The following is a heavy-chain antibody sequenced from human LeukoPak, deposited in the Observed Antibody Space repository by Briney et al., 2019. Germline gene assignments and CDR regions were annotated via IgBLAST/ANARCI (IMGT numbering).Heavy chain of an antibody. D-gene: IGHD3-10*01. CDR3: SRKRAGVRGVLPFDS. Sequence: GGSLRLSRTASGFTFDDYAMNWVRQAPGKGLEWLGFIRSKAHGGTAEYAASVKGRFTISRDDSKSIAYLQMNSLKTEDTAMYYCSRKRAGVRGVLPFDSWGQGTLVIVSS. CDR1: GFTFDDYA. J-gene: IGHJ4*02. V-gene: IGHV3-49*04. CDR2: IRSKAHGGTA.